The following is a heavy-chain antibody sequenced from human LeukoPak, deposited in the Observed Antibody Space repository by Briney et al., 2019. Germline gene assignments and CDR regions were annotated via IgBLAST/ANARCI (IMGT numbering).Heavy chain of an antibody. V-gene: IGHV4-4*09. CDR1: GGSISSYC. CDR3: ATSHDVKTAPYDL. J-gene: IGHJ5*02. CDR2: IYPSGST. Sequence: SETLSLTCTVSGGSISSYCWSWVRQPPAKGLEWIGYIYPSGSTDYNPSLKSRVTMSVDTSRNQLSMELRFLTAADTAVYYCATSHDVKTAPYDLWGQGTLVTVSS. D-gene: IGHD2-21*01.